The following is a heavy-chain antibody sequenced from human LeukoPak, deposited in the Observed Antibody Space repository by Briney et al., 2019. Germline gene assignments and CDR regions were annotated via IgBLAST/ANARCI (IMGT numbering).Heavy chain of an antibody. D-gene: IGHD6-19*01. Sequence: ASVKVSCKASGYTFSNYGINWVRQAPGQGLEWMGWINPNSGGTNYAQKLQGRVTVTRDTSITTAYMELSRLRSDDTAVYYCARVVAGNWFDPWGQGTLVTVSS. J-gene: IGHJ5*02. CDR1: GYTFSNYG. V-gene: IGHV1-2*02. CDR3: ARVVAGNWFDP. CDR2: INPNSGGT.